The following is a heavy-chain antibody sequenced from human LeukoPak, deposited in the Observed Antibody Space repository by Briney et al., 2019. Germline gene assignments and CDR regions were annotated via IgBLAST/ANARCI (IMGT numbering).Heavy chain of an antibody. CDR2: INPSGGAT. CDR3: AIGTSAGVNYSDYLWSLGY. D-gene: IGHD4-17*01. Sequence: ASVKVSCKASGYTFTSYYIYWVRQAPGQGLEWMGIINPSGGATSYAQKFQGRVTMTRDTSTSTVYMELSSLRSEDTAVYYCAIGTSAGVNYSDYLWSLGYWGQGTLVTVFS. J-gene: IGHJ4*02. CDR1: GYTFTSYY. V-gene: IGHV1-46*01.